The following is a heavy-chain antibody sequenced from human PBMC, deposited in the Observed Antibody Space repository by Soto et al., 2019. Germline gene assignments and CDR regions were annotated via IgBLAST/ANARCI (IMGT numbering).Heavy chain of an antibody. CDR2: IIPILGIA. CDR3: ARGVRGGTDYYGMDV. J-gene: IGHJ6*02. Sequence: QVQLVQSGAEVKKPGSSVKVSCKASGGTFSSYTISWVRQAPGQGLEWMGRIIPILGIANYAQKFQGRVTITADKSTSTAYMELSSLRSEDTAVYYCARGVRGGTDYYGMDVWGQGTTVTVSS. D-gene: IGHD3-10*01. V-gene: IGHV1-69*02. CDR1: GGTFSSYT.